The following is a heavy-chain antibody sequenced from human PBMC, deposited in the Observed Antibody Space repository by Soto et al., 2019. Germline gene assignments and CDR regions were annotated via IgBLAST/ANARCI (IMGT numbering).Heavy chain of an antibody. J-gene: IGHJ6*02. D-gene: IGHD3-10*01. V-gene: IGHV3-33*01. CDR2: IWYDGSNK. Sequence: GGSLRLSCAASGFTFSSYGMHWVLQAPCKGLEWVAVIWYDGSNKYYADSVKGRFTISRDNSKNTLYLQMNSLRAEDTAVYYCARVGSSSGWYYYYGMDVWGQGTTVTVSS. CDR3: ARVGSSSGWYYYYGMDV. CDR1: GFTFSSYG.